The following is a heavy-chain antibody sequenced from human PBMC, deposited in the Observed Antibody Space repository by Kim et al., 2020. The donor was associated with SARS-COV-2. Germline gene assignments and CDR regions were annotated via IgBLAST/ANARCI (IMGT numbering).Heavy chain of an antibody. CDR2: IKQDGSEK. CDR1: GFTFSSYW. CDR3: ERDLYYYGSGALDY. D-gene: IGHD3-10*01. J-gene: IGHJ4*02. V-gene: IGHV3-7*01. Sequence: GGSLRLSCAASGFTFSSYWMSWVRQAPGKGLEWVANIKQDGSEKYYVDSVKGRFTISRDNAKNSLYLQMNSLRAEDTAVYYCERDLYYYGSGALDYWGQGTLVTVSS.